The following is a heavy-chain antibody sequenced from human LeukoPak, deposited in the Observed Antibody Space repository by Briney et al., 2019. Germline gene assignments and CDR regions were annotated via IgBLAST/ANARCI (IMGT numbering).Heavy chain of an antibody. CDR1: GFTFSSYS. D-gene: IGHD4-17*01. CDR3: ARDASTTVTPDAG. CDR2: ISSSSSYI. J-gene: IGHJ3*01. V-gene: IGHV3-21*01. Sequence: GGSLRLSCAASGFTFSSYSMNWVRQAPGKGLEWVSSISSSSSYIYYADSVKGRFTISRDNAKNSLYLQMNSLRAEDTAVYYCARDASTTVTPDAGWGQGTMVTVSS.